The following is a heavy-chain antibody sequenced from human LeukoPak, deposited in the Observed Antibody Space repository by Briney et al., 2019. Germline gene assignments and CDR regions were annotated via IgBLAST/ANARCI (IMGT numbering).Heavy chain of an antibody. Sequence: SETLSLTCAVYGGSFSGYYWSWIRQPPGKGLEWIGEINHSGSTNYNPSLKSRVTISVDTSKNQFSLKLSSVTAADTAVYYCARRVKSSGWYNHFDYWGQGTLVTVSS. D-gene: IGHD6-19*01. V-gene: IGHV4-34*01. CDR2: INHSGST. CDR1: GGSFSGYY. J-gene: IGHJ4*02. CDR3: ARRVKSSGWYNHFDY.